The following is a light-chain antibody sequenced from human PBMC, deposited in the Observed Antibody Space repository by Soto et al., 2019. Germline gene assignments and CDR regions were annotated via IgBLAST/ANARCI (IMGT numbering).Light chain of an antibody. CDR1: QSGSSNY. CDR2: GAS. CDR3: QQDGSSPWT. V-gene: IGKV3-20*01. J-gene: IGKJ1*01. Sequence: EIVLTQSPGTLSLSPGERATLSCRASQSGSSNYLAWYQQKPGQAHRPLIYGASSRATGIPDRFSGSGAGTDFTLTISRLESEDFAVYYCQQDGSSPWTFGQGTKVEVK.